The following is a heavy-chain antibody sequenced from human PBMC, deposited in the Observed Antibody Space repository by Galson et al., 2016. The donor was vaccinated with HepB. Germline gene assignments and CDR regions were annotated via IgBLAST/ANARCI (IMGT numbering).Heavy chain of an antibody. CDR1: GDTFSNYA. CDR3: ARDRSSSLSYYYDMDV. Sequence: SVKVSCKASGDTFSNYAINWVRQAPGQGLEWMGGIIPIFGTPTYAQRFQGRVTIIADDSTSTAYMELSSLTSEDTAVYYCARDRSSSLSYYYDMDVWGQGTTVTVSS. D-gene: IGHD6-13*01. J-gene: IGHJ6*02. CDR2: IIPIFGTP. V-gene: IGHV1-69*13.